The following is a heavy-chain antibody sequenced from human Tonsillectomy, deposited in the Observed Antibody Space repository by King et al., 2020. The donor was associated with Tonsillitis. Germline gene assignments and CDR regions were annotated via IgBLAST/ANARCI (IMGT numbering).Heavy chain of an antibody. Sequence: VQLVESGGGVVQPGGSLRLSCAASGFSFNSYAIHWVRQAPGKGLEWVAVISYDASNKYYGPSVKGRFTISRDNSKNTVSLQMSSLRAEDTAVFYCVKDRDSGYVRGRGKYFYYAMDVWGQGTTVTVSS. D-gene: IGHD5-12*01. V-gene: IGHV3-30*18. CDR1: GFSFNSYA. J-gene: IGHJ6*02. CDR3: VKDRDSGYVRGRGKYFYYAMDV. CDR2: ISYDASNK.